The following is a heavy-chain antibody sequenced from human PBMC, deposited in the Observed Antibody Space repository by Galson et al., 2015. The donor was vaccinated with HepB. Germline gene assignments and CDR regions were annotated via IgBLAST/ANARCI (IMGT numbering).Heavy chain of an antibody. J-gene: IGHJ1*01. D-gene: IGHD3-16*01. CDR2: ISSSGTTT. Sequence: SLRLSCAASGFTFSNYSMNWVRQAPGKGLEWVSYISSSGTTTYYADSMKGRFTISRDNAKNSLYLQMNSLRAEDTAVYYCARGSPFSQHYVQYWGQGALVTVST. CDR3: ARGSPFSQHYVQY. CDR1: GFTFSNYS. V-gene: IGHV3-48*01.